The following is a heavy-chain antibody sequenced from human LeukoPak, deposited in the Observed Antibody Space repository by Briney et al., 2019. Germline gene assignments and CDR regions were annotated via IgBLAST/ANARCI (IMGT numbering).Heavy chain of an antibody. CDR2: INPSGGST. D-gene: IGHD5-24*01. CDR1: GYTFTSYY. J-gene: IGHJ4*02. Sequence: GASVKVSCKASGYTFTSYYMHWVRQAPGQGLEWMGIINPSGGSTSYAQKFQGRVTMTRDTSTSTVYMELSSLRSEDTAVYYCARGSAGDGYNYGGVDYWGQGTLVTVSS. V-gene: IGHV1-46*01. CDR3: ARGSAGDGYNYGGVDY.